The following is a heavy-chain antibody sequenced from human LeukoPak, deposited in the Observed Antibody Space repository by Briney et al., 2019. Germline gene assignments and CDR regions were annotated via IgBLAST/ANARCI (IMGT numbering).Heavy chain of an antibody. CDR2: ISGSGGST. D-gene: IGHD3/OR15-3a*01. CDR3: AKVWTAYSDDYFDY. CDR1: GFTFSSYG. Sequence: GGSLRLSRAASGFTFSSYGMSWVRQAPGKGLECVSSISGSGGSTNHADSVKGRFTISRDNSKNTLYLQMNSLRAEDTAVYYCAKVWTAYSDDYFDYWGQGTLVTVSS. V-gene: IGHV3-23*01. J-gene: IGHJ4*02.